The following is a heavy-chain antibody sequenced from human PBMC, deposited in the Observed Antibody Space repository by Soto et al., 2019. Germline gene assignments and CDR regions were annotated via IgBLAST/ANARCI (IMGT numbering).Heavy chain of an antibody. CDR3: TREGI. V-gene: IGHV3-48*02. J-gene: IGHJ4*02. CDR2: IASSGTPI. CDR1: GFTFSDYA. Sequence: EVQLVESGGGLAQPGGSLRLSCAASGFTFSDYAMNWVRQVPGKGLAWISQIASSGTPIYYADSVRGRFTISRDNAENSLYLQMNSLRDEATAVYFCTREGIWGQGALVTGSS.